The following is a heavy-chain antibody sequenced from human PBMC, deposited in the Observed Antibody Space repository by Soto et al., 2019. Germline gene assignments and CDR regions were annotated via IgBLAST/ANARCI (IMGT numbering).Heavy chain of an antibody. CDR1: GFTFSSYG. CDR3: ARDAEQGEYYFDY. Sequence: PGGSLRLSCAASGFTFSSYGMHWVRQAPGKGLEWVAVIWYDGSNKYYADSVKGRFTISRDNSKNTLYLQMNSLRAEDTAVYYCARDAEQGEYYFDYWGQGTLVTVSS. CDR2: IWYDGSNK. V-gene: IGHV3-33*01. D-gene: IGHD1-26*01. J-gene: IGHJ4*02.